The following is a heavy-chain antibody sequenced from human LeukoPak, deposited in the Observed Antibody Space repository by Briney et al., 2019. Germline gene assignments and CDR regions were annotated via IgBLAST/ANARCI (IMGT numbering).Heavy chain of an antibody. V-gene: IGHV4-30-2*01. Sequence: PSQTRSLTCAVSGGSISSGGYSWSWIRQPPGKGLEWIGYIYHSGSTYYNPSLTSRVTISVDRSKNQFSLKLSSVTAADTAVYYCARDQGHCSGGSCLNWFDPWGQGTLVTVSS. D-gene: IGHD2-15*01. J-gene: IGHJ5*02. CDR1: GGSISSGGYS. CDR3: ARDQGHCSGGSCLNWFDP. CDR2: IYHSGST.